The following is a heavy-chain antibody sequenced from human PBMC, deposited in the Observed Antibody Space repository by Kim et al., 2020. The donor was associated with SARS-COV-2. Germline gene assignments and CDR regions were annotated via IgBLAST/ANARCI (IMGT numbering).Heavy chain of an antibody. Sequence: GGSLRLSCAASGFTFSSYAMSWVRQAPGKGLEWVSAISGSGGSTYYADSVKGRFTISRDNSKNTLYLQMNSLRAEDTAVYYCAKDLKLRYYYGSGSSFDAFDIWGQGTMVTVSS. V-gene: IGHV3-23*01. CDR1: GFTFSSYA. J-gene: IGHJ3*02. CDR2: ISGSGGST. CDR3: AKDLKLRYYYGSGSSFDAFDI. D-gene: IGHD3-10*01.